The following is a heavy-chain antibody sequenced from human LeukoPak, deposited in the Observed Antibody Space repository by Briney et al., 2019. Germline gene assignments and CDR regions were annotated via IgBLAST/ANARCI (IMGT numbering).Heavy chain of an antibody. CDR1: GFTFSSYS. CDR2: ISSTSYI. D-gene: IGHD2-15*01. V-gene: IGHV3-21*06. CDR3: ARVSGSRGCFDY. Sequence: WGSLRLSCAASGFTFSSYSMNWVRQAPGKGLEWVSSISSTSYIYYSDSVKGRFTISRDNSRNSLYLQMNSLRAEDTAVYYCARVSGSRGCFDYWGQGTLVAVSS. J-gene: IGHJ4*02.